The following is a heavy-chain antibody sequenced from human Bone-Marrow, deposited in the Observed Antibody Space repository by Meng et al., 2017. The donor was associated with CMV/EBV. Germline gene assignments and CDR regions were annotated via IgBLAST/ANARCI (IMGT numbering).Heavy chain of an antibody. Sequence: ASVKVSCKASGYTFSNYDISWVRQASGQGLEWVGWMNNNKGNTAYSQKFQGRVNMNRYNSISTAYMEPGSLRDEDTYVYYCARGFRYYDSNGCGYWGQGTLVTVSS. J-gene: IGHJ4*02. V-gene: IGHV1-8*01. CDR2: MNNNKGNT. CDR1: GYTFSNYD. D-gene: IGHD3-22*01. CDR3: ARGFRYYDSNGCGY.